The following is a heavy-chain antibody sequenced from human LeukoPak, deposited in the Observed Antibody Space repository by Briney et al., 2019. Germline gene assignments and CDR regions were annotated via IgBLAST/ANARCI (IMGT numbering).Heavy chain of an antibody. J-gene: IGHJ3*01. CDR3: ARRGLDYYGSGSYYFDY. CDR2: IYYSGST. V-gene: IGHV4-39*01. Sequence: SETLSLTCTVSGGSISSSSYYWGWIRQPPGKGLEWIGSIYYSGSTYYNPSLKSRVTISLDTSKNQFSLKLSSVTAADTAVYYCARRGLDYYGSGSYYFDYWGQGTMVTVSS. CDR1: GGSISSSSYY. D-gene: IGHD3-10*01.